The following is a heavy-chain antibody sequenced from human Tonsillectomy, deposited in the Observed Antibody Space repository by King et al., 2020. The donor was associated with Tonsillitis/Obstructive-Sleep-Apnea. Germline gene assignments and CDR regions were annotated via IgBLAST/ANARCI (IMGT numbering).Heavy chain of an antibody. CDR3: AREGSNWFDP. V-gene: IGHV3-21*01. D-gene: IGHD6-19*01. CDR2: ISSRSSYI. J-gene: IGHJ5*02. Sequence: VQLVESGGGLVKPGGSLRLSCAASGFTFSSYSMNWVLQAPGKGLEWVSSISSRSSYIYYADSVKGRFTISRDNAKNSLYLQMNSLRAEDTAVYYCAREGSNWFDPWGQGTLVTVSS. CDR1: GFTFSSYS.